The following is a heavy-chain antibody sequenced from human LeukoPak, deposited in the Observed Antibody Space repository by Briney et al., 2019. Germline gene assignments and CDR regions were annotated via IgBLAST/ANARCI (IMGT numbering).Heavy chain of an antibody. D-gene: IGHD5-12*01. CDR1: GYTFTGYY. J-gene: IGHJ4*02. CDR3: ARGVRRTDIVITTAGY. CDR2: INPNSGGT. Sequence: GASVKVSCKASGYTFTGYYIHWVRQAPGQGLEWMGWINPNSGGTNYAQKFQGRVTMTRDTSISTAYMELSRLRSDGTAIYYCARGVRRTDIVITTAGYWGQGTLVTVSS. V-gene: IGHV1-2*02.